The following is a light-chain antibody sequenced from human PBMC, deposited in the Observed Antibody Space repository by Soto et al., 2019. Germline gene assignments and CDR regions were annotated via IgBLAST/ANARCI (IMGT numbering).Light chain of an antibody. CDR3: QQSYMDPIT. J-gene: IGKJ5*01. Sequence: DIPMTQSLSSLSAKVGNRVTITCRASQSISTYLNWYQKKPGKAPNLLIYDASRLQSGVPSRFSGSGGGTDFTLSISSVQPEDFATYFCQQSYMDPITFGHGTLLE. CDR1: QSISTY. CDR2: DAS. V-gene: IGKV1-39*01.